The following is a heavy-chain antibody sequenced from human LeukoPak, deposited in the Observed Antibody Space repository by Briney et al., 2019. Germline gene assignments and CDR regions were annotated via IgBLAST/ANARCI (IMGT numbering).Heavy chain of an antibody. J-gene: IGHJ4*02. CDR2: INPNSGAT. CDR1: GYTFTGYH. Sequence: ASVTVSCKASGYTFTGYHMHWVRQAPGQGLEWMAWINPNSGATDYAQKFQGRVTMIRDTSTSTAYMELSRLRSDDTAVYYCARLNGNHFDYWGQGTLVTGSS. D-gene: IGHD1-14*01. V-gene: IGHV1-2*02. CDR3: ARLNGNHFDY.